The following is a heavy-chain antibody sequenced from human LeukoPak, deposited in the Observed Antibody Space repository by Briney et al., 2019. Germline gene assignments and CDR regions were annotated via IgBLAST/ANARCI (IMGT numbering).Heavy chain of an antibody. CDR2: IYTSGST. V-gene: IGHV4-4*07. D-gene: IGHD2-2*01. CDR1: GGTISTYY. J-gene: IGHJ6*03. CDR3: ARDPLGDGRSTSCYYYYMDV. Sequence: SETLSLTCTVSGGTISTYYWSWIRQPAGKALEWIGRIYTSGSTNYNPSLKSRVTMSVDTSKNQSSLKLSSVTAADTAVYYCARDPLGDGRSTSCYYYYMDVWGKGTTVTVSS.